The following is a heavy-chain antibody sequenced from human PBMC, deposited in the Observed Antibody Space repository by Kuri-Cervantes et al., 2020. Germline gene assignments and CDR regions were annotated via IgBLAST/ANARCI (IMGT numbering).Heavy chain of an antibody. J-gene: IGHJ3*02. CDR2: ISAYNGDT. CDR1: GYIFSSYG. CDR3: ARDLTPTYYYDSSGYGAAFDI. Sequence: ASVKVSCKASGYIFSSYGINWVRQAPGQGLEWMGWISAYNGDTNYAQKLQGRVTVTRDTSTSTVYMELSSLRSEDTAVYYCARDLTPTYYYDSSGYGAAFDIWGQGTMVTVSS. D-gene: IGHD3-22*01. V-gene: IGHV1-18*01.